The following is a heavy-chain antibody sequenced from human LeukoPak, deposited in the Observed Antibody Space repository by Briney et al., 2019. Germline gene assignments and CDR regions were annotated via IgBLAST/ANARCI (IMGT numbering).Heavy chain of an antibody. CDR2: INHSGST. D-gene: IGHD6-19*01. J-gene: IGHJ4*02. Sequence: PSETLSLTCAVYGGSFSGYYWSWIRQPPGKGLEWIGEINHSGSTNYNPSLKSRVTISVDTSKNQLSLKLSSVTAADTAVYYCARHGGIAVAGTSGYFDYWGQGTLVTVSS. CDR1: GGSFSGYY. CDR3: ARHGGIAVAGTSGYFDY. V-gene: IGHV4-34*01.